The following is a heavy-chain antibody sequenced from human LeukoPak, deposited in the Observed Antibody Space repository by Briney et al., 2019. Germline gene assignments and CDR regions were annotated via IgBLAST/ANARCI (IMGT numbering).Heavy chain of an antibody. Sequence: GASVKVSCKASGYTFTGYYMHWVRQAPGQGLEWMGWINPNSGGTNYAQKFQGRVTMTRDTSISTAYMELRSLRSDDTAVYYCARDLIAAAGMLDYYYYMDVWGKGTTVTVSS. J-gene: IGHJ6*03. D-gene: IGHD6-13*01. CDR3: ARDLIAAAGMLDYYYYMDV. CDR1: GYTFTGYY. V-gene: IGHV1-2*02. CDR2: INPNSGGT.